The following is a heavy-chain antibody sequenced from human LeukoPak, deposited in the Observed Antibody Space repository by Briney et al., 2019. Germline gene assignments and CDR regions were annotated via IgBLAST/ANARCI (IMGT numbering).Heavy chain of an antibody. J-gene: IGHJ4*02. CDR2: ISSSSSTI. D-gene: IGHD1-26*01. CDR3: AKGLYSGSYDGFDS. Sequence: PGGSLRLSCTASGFTFSSYSMNWVRQAPGKGLEWVSYISSSSSTIYCADSVKGRFTISRDNAKNTLYLQMNSLRAEDTAVYYCAKGLYSGSYDGFDSWGQGALVTVSS. CDR1: GFTFSSYS. V-gene: IGHV3-48*01.